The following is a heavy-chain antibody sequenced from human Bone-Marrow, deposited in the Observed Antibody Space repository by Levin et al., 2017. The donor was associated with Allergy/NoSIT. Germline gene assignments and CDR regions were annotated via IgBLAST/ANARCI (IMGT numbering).Heavy chain of an antibody. CDR1: GFTFANHA. CDR3: AREQGARGWYTVDF. D-gene: IGHD6-19*01. J-gene: IGHJ4*02. V-gene: IGHV3-23*01. Sequence: GESLNISCAASGFTFANHAMTWVRHAPGKGLEWVSTIRPNSERTYFADSVKGRFTVSRDDSMNMLYLQMNSLRADDTAVYYCAREQGARGWYTVDFWGQGTLVTVSS. CDR2: IRPNSERT.